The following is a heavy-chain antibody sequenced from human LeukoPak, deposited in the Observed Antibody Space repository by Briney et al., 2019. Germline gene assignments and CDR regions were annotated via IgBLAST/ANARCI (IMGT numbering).Heavy chain of an antibody. V-gene: IGHV3-48*03. D-gene: IGHD1-1*01. Sequence: PGGSLRLSCAASGFSFSTYEFHWVRHAPGKGLEWVSYISASGQTIYYADSVRGRFTISRDNAKNSLYLQMNSLRAGDTAVYYCARQSSIWNDGTNTDFNYWGQGTLVTVSS. J-gene: IGHJ4*02. CDR3: ARQSSIWNDGTNTDFNY. CDR2: ISASGQTI. CDR1: GFSFSTYE.